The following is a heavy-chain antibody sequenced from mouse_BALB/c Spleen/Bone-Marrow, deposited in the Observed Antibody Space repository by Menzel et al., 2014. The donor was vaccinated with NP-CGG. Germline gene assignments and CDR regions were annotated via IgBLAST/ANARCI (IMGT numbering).Heavy chain of an antibody. Sequence: VKLVESGPGLVAPSQSLSITCTVSGFSLTSYGVHWVRQPAGKGLEWLGVIWAGGTTNYNSALMSRLSISKDNSKSQVFLKMNSLQTDDTAMYYCARSTTTDYFDYWGQGTTLTVSS. CDR1: GFSLTSYG. CDR2: IWAGGTT. D-gene: IGHD1-1*01. V-gene: IGHV2-9*02. CDR3: ARSTTTDYFDY. J-gene: IGHJ2*01.